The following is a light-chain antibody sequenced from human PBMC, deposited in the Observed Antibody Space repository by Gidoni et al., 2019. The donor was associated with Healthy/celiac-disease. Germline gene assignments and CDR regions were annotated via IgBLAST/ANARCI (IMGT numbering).Light chain of an antibody. Sequence: AIQMTQSPSPLSASGGDRVTIPCRVSQGIRNDLGWYQQKPGKAPKLLIYAAYSLQSGLPSRFSGSGSGTDFTLTISSLQPEDFATYYCLQEYNYPWTFGQGTKVEIK. CDR3: LQEYNYPWT. CDR1: QGIRND. V-gene: IGKV1-6*01. J-gene: IGKJ1*01. CDR2: AAY.